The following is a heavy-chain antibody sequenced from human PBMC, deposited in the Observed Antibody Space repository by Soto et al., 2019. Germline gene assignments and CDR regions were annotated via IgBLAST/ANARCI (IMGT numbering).Heavy chain of an antibody. J-gene: IGHJ6*02. D-gene: IGHD5-18*01. V-gene: IGHV1-69*13. CDR1: GGTFSSYA. Sequence: SVKVSCKASGGTFSSYAISWVRQAPGQGLEWMGGIIPIFGTANYAQKFRGRVTITADESTSTAYMELSSLRSEDTAVYYCARASDTAMVMRYYYYYGMDVWGQGATVTVSS. CDR2: IIPIFGTA. CDR3: ARASDTAMVMRYYYYYGMDV.